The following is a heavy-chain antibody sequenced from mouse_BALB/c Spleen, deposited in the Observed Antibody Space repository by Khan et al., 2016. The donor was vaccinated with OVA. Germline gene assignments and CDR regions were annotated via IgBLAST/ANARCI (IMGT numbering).Heavy chain of an antibody. J-gene: IGHJ3*01. V-gene: IGHV1-7*01. D-gene: IGHD1-1*01. Sequence: QVQLQQSGAELAKPGASVKMSCKASGYTFTSYWMHWVKQRPGQGLEWIGYINPSTGYTESNQRFKDKATLPADKSSSTAYMLLSSLTSEESAVYYCANHGSSSAWLTYWGQGTLVTVSA. CDR1: GYTFTSYW. CDR3: ANHGSSSAWLTY. CDR2: INPSTGYT.